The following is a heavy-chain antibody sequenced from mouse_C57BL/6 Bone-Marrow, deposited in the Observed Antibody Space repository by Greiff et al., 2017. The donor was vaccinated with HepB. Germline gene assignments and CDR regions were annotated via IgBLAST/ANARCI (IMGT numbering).Heavy chain of an antibody. CDR3: ARNSYDGRSYEGAMDY. CDR2: IWSGGST. V-gene: IGHV2-2*01. D-gene: IGHD1-1*01. J-gene: IGHJ4*01. CDR1: GFSFTSYG. Sequence: VQRVESGPGLVQPSQSLSITCTVSGFSFTSYGVHWVRQSPGKGLEWLGVIWSGGSTDYNAAFISRLSISKDNSKSQIFFKMNSLQADDTAIYYCARNSYDGRSYEGAMDYGGQGTSVTVSS.